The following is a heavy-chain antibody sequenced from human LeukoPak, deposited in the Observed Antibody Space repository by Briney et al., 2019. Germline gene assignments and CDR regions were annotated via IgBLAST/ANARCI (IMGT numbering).Heavy chain of an antibody. V-gene: IGHV3-7*01. CDR1: GLTFSNYW. J-gene: IGHJ4*02. CDR2: IKQDGSEK. D-gene: IGHD3-22*01. Sequence: TGGSLRLSCAASGLTFSNYWMDWVRQAPGMGLEWVANIKQDGSEKNYVDSVKGRFIISRDNAKNSLYLQMNSLRAEDTAVYYCASLYDSSGYTFDYWGQGTLVTVSS. CDR3: ASLYDSSGYTFDY.